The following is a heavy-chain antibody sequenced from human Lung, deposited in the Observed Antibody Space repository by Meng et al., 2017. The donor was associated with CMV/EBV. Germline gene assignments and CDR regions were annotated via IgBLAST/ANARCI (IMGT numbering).Heavy chain of an antibody. J-gene: IGHJ4*02. Sequence: QVQLGQSGAGVKKPGVSLKLSCETSGFTFTTCFMHWLRQAPGQGLGWMGWISAYNGNTNYAQTLQGRVTMTTDTSTSTAYMELRSLRSDDTAVYYCARVEVGITSGDYWGQGTLVTVSS. D-gene: IGHD1-26*01. CDR3: ARVEVGITSGDY. V-gene: IGHV1-18*01. CDR2: ISAYNGNT. CDR1: GFTFTTCF.